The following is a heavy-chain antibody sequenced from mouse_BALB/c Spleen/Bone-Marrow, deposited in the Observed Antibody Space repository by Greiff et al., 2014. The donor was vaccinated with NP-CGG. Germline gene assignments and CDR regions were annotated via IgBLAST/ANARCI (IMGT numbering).Heavy chain of an antibody. D-gene: IGHD1-2*01. Sequence: VQLQQPGAELVKPGASVKLSCTASGFNIKDTYMHWVKQRPEQGLEWIGRIDPANGNTKYDPKFQGKATITADTPSNTAYLQLSSLTSEDTAVYYCARGGTTATWYFDVWGAGTTVTVSS. J-gene: IGHJ1*01. CDR2: IDPANGNT. CDR3: ARGGTTATWYFDV. CDR1: GFNIKDTY. V-gene: IGHV14-3*02.